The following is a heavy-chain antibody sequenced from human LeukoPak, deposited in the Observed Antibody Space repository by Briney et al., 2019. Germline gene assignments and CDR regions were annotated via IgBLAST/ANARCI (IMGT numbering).Heavy chain of an antibody. V-gene: IGHV2-5*01. D-gene: IGHD3-9*01. CDR1: DFSLSTPGMG. J-gene: IGHJ4*02. CDR3: AHLVVTIDWRSYFDY. Sequence: SGPTLVNPTQTLTLTCTFSDFSLSTPGMGVGWSRQPPGKAPEWLVMIYYNDGKRYSPSLRSRLTITKDTSKNQVVLTMTNVDVVDTATYYCAHLVVTIDWRSYFDYWGQGILVTVSS. CDR2: IYYNDGK.